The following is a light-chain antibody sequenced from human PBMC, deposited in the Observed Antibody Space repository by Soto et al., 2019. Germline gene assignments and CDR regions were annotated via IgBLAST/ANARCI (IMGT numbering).Light chain of an antibody. V-gene: IGLV6-57*03. CDR1: SGSIASNY. CDR2: EDN. J-gene: IGLJ3*02. Sequence: NFMLTQPHSVSESPGKTVTISCTRSSGSIASNYVQWYQQRPGSAPTTVIYEDNQRPSGVPDRFSGSIDGSSNSASLTISGLKTEDEADYYCQSYDSSNVVFGGGTTLTVL. CDR3: QSYDSSNVV.